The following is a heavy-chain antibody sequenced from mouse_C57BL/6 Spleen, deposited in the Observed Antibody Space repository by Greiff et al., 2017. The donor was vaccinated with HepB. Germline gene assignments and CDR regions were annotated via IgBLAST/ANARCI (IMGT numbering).Heavy chain of an antibody. J-gene: IGHJ4*01. CDR3: ARHDYDKGYAMDY. D-gene: IGHD2-4*01. CDR2: INPSTGGT. Sequence: VQLQQSGPELVKPGASVKISCKASGYSFTGYYMNWVKQSPEKSLEWIGEINPSTGGTTYNQKFKAKATLTVDKSSSTAYMQLKSLTSEDSAVYYCARHDYDKGYAMDYWGQGTSVTVSS. CDR1: GYSFTGYY. V-gene: IGHV1-42*01.